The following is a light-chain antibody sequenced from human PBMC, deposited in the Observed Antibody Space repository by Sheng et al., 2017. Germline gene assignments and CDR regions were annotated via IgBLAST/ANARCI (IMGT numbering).Light chain of an antibody. CDR3: QQYYSTAYS. J-gene: IGKJ2*03. Sequence: DIQMTQSPSSVSASVGDRVTITCRASQGISSWLAWYQQKPGKAPKLLLYGASTLQSGVPSRFSGSGSGTDYTLTISSLQPEDVATFYCQQYYSTAYSFGQGTKVEI. CDR2: GAS. CDR1: QGISSW. V-gene: IGKV1-NL1*01.